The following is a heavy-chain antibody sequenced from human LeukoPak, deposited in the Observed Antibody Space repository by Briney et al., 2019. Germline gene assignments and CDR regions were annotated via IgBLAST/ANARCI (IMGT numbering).Heavy chain of an antibody. CDR1: GGSISSSSYY. V-gene: IGHV4-39*07. D-gene: IGHD3-3*01. CDR3: ARAYTYYDFWSGYYHLDYFDY. Sequence: SETLSLTCTVSGGSISSSSYYWGWIRQPPGKGLEWIGSIYYSGSTYYNPSLKSRVIISVDTSKNQFSLKLSSVTAADTAVYYCARAYTYYDFWSGYYHLDYFDYWGQGTLVTVSS. CDR2: IYYSGST. J-gene: IGHJ4*02.